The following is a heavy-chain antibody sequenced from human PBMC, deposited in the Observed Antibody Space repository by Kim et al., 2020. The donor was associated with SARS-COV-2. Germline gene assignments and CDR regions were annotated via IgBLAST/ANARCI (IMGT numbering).Heavy chain of an antibody. Sequence: ASVKVSCKASGYTFTGYYMHWVRQAPGQGLEWMGRINPNSGGTNYAQKFQGRVTMTRDTSISTAYMELSRLRSDDTAVYYCARDLAYGDYPRGFDYWGQGTPVTVSS. V-gene: IGHV1-2*06. J-gene: IGHJ4*02. D-gene: IGHD4-17*01. CDR2: INPNSGGT. CDR1: GYTFTGYY. CDR3: ARDLAYGDYPRGFDY.